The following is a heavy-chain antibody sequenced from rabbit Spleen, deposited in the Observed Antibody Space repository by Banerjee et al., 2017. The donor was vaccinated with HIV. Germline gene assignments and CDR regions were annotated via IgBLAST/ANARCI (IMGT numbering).Heavy chain of an antibody. D-gene: IGHD4-1*01. Sequence: QEQLVESGGGLVKPGASLTLTCKASSFSFSDRDVMCWVRQAPGKGLEWIACINAATGKPVYATWANGRFSISRTSSTTVTLQMTSLTAADTATYLCSRELAGAIGWNFYLWGPGTLVTVS. J-gene: IGHJ4*01. CDR2: INAATGKP. CDR3: SRELAGAIGWNFYL. CDR1: SFSFSDRDV. V-gene: IGHV1S45*01.